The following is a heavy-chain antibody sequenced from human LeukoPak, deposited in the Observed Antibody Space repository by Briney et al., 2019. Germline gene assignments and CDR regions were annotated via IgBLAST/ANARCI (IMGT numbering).Heavy chain of an antibody. V-gene: IGHV3-33*08. CDR1: GFTFSRCG. Sequence: GGSLRLSCAASGFTFSRCGMYWVRQAPGKGLEWVAVIWYDGSNKYYIDSVKGRFTISRDNSKNTLYLQMNSLRAEDTAVYYCARVFSGWYFYFDSWGQGTLVTVSS. J-gene: IGHJ4*02. D-gene: IGHD6-19*01. CDR2: IWYDGSNK. CDR3: ARVFSGWYFYFDS.